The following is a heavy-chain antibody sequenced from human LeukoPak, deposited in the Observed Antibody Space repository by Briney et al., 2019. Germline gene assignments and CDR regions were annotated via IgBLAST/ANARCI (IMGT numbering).Heavy chain of an antibody. V-gene: IGHV1-2*04. CDR2: INPNSGGT. J-gene: IGHJ1*01. D-gene: IGHD6-19*01. CDR3: ARDGSSGRRYFQH. Sequence: ASVKVSCKASGYTFTGYYMHWVRQAPGQGLEWMGWINPNSGGTNYAQKFQGWVTMTRDTSISTAYMELSRLRSDDTAVYYCARDGSSGRRYFQHWGQGTLVTVSS. CDR1: GYTFTGYY.